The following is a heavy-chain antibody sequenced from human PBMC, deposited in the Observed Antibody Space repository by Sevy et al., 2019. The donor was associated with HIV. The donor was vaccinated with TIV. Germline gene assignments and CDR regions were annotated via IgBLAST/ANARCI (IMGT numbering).Heavy chain of an antibody. J-gene: IGHJ6*02. CDR2: INSGSTII. D-gene: IGHD2-15*01. CDR3: ARDGGYSDYGMDL. Sequence: GGSLRLSCAASGFTFSTYAMGWVRQAPGKGLELISFINSGSTIISHADSVKGRFTISRDSAKKSVYLQMNSLRVEDTAVYYCARDGGYSDYGMDLWGQGTTVTVSS. V-gene: IGHV3-48*01. CDR1: GFTFSTYA.